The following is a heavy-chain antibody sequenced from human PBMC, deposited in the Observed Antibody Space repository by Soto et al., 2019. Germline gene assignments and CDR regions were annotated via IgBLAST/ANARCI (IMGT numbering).Heavy chain of an antibody. CDR2: INHDGSKT. J-gene: IGHJ4*02. Sequence: GSLRLSCAASQFSFSSYWMHWVRQVPGKRPAWVSRINHDGSKTEYADSVKGRFTISRDNTNNTLYLQMNSLRVEDTAMYYCVREPWGFSGTWYDYWGQGTLVTVSS. CDR3: VREPWGFSGTWYDY. V-gene: IGHV3-74*01. CDR1: QFSFSSYW. D-gene: IGHD6-13*01.